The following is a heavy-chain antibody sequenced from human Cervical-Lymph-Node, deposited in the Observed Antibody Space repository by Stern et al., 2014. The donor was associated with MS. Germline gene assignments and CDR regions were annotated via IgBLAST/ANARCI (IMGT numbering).Heavy chain of an antibody. CDR3: AREITSSNFDY. D-gene: IGHD6-6*01. V-gene: IGHV1-2*02. CDR2: IYPHSGGT. CDR1: GYTFTGYY. Sequence: QVQLVQSGAEVKKPGASVKVSCKASGYTFTGYYMHWVRQAPGQGLEWMGWIYPHSGGTNYAQKFQGRVSMTRDTSISMAYMELTRLRSDDTAVYYCAREITSSNFDYWGQGTLVTVSS. J-gene: IGHJ4*02.